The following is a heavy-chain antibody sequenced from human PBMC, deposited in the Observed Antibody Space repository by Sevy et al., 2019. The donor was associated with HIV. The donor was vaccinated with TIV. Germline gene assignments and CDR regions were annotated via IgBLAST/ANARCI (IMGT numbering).Heavy chain of an antibody. CDR1: GLTVSSNY. Sequence: GGSLRLSCAVSGLTVSSNYMSWVRQAPGKGLEWVSLIYSGGATYYEDAVKGRCTISGDDSKNTLYLQMDSLRAEDTAVYYCARGGLGSNWFRSFDYWGRGTLVTVSS. V-gene: IGHV3-53*01. CDR3: ARGGLGSNWFRSFDY. CDR2: IYSGGAT. D-gene: IGHD6-13*01. J-gene: IGHJ4*02.